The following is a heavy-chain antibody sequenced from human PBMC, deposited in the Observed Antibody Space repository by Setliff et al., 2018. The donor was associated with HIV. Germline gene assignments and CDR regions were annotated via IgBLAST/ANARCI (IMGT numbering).Heavy chain of an antibody. V-gene: IGHV4-4*02. D-gene: IGHD1-26*01. J-gene: IGHJ4*02. Sequence: PSETLSLTCTVSGGSISSSNWWSWVRQPPGKGLEWIGEIFHSGSTNYNPSLKSRVTISVDKSKNQFSLKLSSVTASDIGVYYCARPRNSNNWEAVLFWGQGILVTV. CDR3: ARPRNSNNWEAVLF. CDR2: IFHSGST. CDR1: GGSISSSNW.